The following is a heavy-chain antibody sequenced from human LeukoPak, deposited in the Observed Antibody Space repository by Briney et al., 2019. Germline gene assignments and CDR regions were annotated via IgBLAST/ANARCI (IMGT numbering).Heavy chain of an antibody. V-gene: IGHV4-39*07. CDR3: ARRSSVAFDI. J-gene: IGHJ3*02. CDR1: GGSISSGDYY. D-gene: IGHD3-10*01. Sequence: SETLSLTCTVSGGSISSGDYYWSWIRQPPGKGLEWIGEINHSGSTNYNPSLKSRVTISVDTSKNQFSLKLSSVTAADTAVYYCARRSSVAFDIWGQGTMVTVSS. CDR2: INHSGST.